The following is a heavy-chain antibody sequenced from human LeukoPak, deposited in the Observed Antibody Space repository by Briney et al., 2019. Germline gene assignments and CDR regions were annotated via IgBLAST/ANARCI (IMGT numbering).Heavy chain of an antibody. Sequence: ASVKVSCKASGYTVTELSMNWVRQAPGQGLEWMGGFDPEDGETIYAQKFQGRVTMTEDTSTDAAYMEMSSLRSDDTAVYYCATPFAHGEDCYFFFDDWGQGTLVTVS. CDR2: FDPEDGET. CDR3: ATPFAHGEDCYFFFDD. D-gene: IGHD2-21*01. V-gene: IGHV1-24*01. CDR1: GYTVTELS. J-gene: IGHJ4*02.